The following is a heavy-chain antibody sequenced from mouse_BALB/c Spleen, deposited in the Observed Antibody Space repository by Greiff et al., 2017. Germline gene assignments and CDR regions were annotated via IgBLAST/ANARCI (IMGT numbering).Heavy chain of an antibody. CDR3: TRDDDGYYPDY. V-gene: IGHV5-6-4*01. D-gene: IGHD2-3*01. CDR1: GFTFSSYT. CDR2: ISSGGSYT. Sequence: DVKLVESGGGLVKPGGSLKLSCAASGFTFSSYTMSWVRQTPEKRLEWVATISSGGSYTYYPDSVKGRFTISRDNAKNTLYLQMSSLKSEDTAMYYCTRDDDGYYPDYWGQGTTLTVSS. J-gene: IGHJ2*01.